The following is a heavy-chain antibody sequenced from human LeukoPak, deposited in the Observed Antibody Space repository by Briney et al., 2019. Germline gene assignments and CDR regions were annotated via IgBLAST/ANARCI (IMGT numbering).Heavy chain of an antibody. Sequence: GGSLRLSCAASGFTFGSFGMNWVRQAPGKGLEWVSSISSGTGYIYYADSVKGRFTISRDNAKTSLYLQMNSLRAEDTATYYCARATRWFDYWGQGTLVTVSA. J-gene: IGHJ4*02. V-gene: IGHV3-21*01. D-gene: IGHD2-2*01. CDR3: ARATRWFDY. CDR1: GFTFGSFG. CDR2: ISSGTGYI.